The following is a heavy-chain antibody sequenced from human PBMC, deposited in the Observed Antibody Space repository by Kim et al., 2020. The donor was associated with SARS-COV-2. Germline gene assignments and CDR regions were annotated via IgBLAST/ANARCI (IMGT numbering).Heavy chain of an antibody. D-gene: IGHD2-21*01. J-gene: IGHJ4*02. CDR2: IDGSDGTT. CDR1: GFTFTGHS. CDR3: LKGGWGWIWDY. Sequence: GGSLRLSCTMPGFTFTGHSMSWVRQAPGKGLEWVSSIDGSDGTTYYVDPVKGRFSISRDDSKNTPYLQMSALRADDTAAYYCLKGGWGWIWDYWGQG. V-gene: IGHV3-23*01.